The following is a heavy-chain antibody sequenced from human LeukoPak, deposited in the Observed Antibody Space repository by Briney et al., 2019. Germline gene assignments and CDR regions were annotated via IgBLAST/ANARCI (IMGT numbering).Heavy chain of an antibody. V-gene: IGHV1-69*01. Sequence: SVNVSCKASGGTFSSYAISWVRQAPGQGLEWMGGIIPIFGTANYAQKFQGRVTITADESTSTAYMELSSLRSEDTAVYYCACSQQLERHRGYYYYGMDVWGQGTTVTVSS. CDR3: ACSQQLERHRGYYYYGMDV. CDR2: IIPIFGTA. CDR1: GGTFSSYA. J-gene: IGHJ6*02. D-gene: IGHD1-1*01.